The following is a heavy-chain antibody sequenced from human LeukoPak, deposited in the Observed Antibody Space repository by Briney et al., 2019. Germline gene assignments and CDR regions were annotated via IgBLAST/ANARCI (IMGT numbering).Heavy chain of an antibody. J-gene: IGHJ4*02. D-gene: IGHD3-3*01. V-gene: IGHV1-8*01. Sequence: ASVKVSCKASGYTLTSYDINWVRQATGQGLEWMGWMNPNSGNTGYAQKFQGRVTMTRNTSISTAYMELSSLRSEDTAVYYCARVWSGYLYAEYFDYWGQGTLVTVSS. CDR1: GYTLTSYD. CDR3: ARVWSGYLYAEYFDY. CDR2: MNPNSGNT.